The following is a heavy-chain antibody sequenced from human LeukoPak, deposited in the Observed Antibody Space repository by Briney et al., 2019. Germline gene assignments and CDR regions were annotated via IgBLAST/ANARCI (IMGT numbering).Heavy chain of an antibody. J-gene: IGHJ5*02. CDR3: ARLGYCSSTSCLSWFDP. CDR2: ISAYNGNT. V-gene: IGHV1-18*01. Sequence: ASVKVSCKASGYTFTCYGISWVRQAPGQGLEWMGWISAYNGNTNYAQKLQGRVTMTTDTSTSTAYMELRSLRSDDTAVYYCARLGYCSSTSCLSWFDPWGQGTLVTVSS. CDR1: GYTFTCYG. D-gene: IGHD2-2*01.